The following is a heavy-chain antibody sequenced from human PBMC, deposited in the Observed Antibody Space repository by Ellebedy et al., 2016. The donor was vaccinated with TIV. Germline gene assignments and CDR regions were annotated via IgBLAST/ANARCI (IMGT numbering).Heavy chain of an antibody. Sequence: GESLKISCGASGFTFSSHAMSWVRQAPGKGLEWVSAISGSGGSTYYADSVKGRFTISRDNSKNTLYLQMSSLRAEDTAVYYCVRGSGSSYDYWGQGTLVTVSS. CDR3: VRGSGSSYDY. V-gene: IGHV3-23*01. CDR1: GFTFSSHA. CDR2: ISGSGGST. D-gene: IGHD3-10*01. J-gene: IGHJ4*02.